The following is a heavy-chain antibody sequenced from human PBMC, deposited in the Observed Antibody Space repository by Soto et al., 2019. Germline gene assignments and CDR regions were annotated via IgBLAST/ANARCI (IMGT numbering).Heavy chain of an antibody. CDR1: GYTFTSYA. J-gene: IGHJ5*02. D-gene: IGHD4-4*01. CDR2: INAGNGNT. CDR3: ARGGGNSPPDP. V-gene: IGHV1-3*01. Sequence: ASVKVSCKASGYTFTSYAMHWVRQAPGQRLEWMGWINAGNGNTKYSQKFQGRVTITRDNSKNTLYLQMNSLRAEDTAVYYCARGGGNSPPDPWGQGTLVTVSS.